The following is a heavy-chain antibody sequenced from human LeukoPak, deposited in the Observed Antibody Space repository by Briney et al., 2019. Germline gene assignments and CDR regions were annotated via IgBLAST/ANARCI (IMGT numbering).Heavy chain of an antibody. CDR3: ARAGGGPTTLYWYFDI. CDR2: ILGSGGGT. D-gene: IGHD1-7*01. Sequence: GGSLRLSCAASGFSFSNYAMSWVRQAPGEGLEWVSGILGSGGGTFYADSVKGRFTISRDNSKNTMYMQMNSLRAEDTAVYYCARAGGGPTTLYWYFDIWGRGTLVTVSS. J-gene: IGHJ2*01. CDR1: GFSFSNYA. V-gene: IGHV3-23*01.